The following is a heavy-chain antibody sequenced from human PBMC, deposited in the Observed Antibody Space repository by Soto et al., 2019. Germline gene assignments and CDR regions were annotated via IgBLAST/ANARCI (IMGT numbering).Heavy chain of an antibody. V-gene: IGHV3-53*01. CDR2: LYTGGDT. Sequence: GGSLRLSCAASGFTVSSTYLTWVRQAPGKGLEWVAFLYTGGDTVYEDSVMGRFTISRGGYKNTFYLQMKSRRAEETAMYFCASSHYNGPYSGWFLDYWGQGSLVTVSS. CDR1: GFTVSSTY. D-gene: IGHD2-15*01. J-gene: IGHJ4*02. CDR3: ASSHYNGPYSGWFLDY.